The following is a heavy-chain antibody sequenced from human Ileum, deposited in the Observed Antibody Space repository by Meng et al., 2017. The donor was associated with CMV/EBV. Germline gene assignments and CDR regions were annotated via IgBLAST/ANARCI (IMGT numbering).Heavy chain of an antibody. CDR3: ARWTWGFLDS. Sequence: SQTRSLTGAISGDGVSSNSAAWYWIRQAPPRGLERLGRTYYRSKWYNDYAVSVKSRITINPDTSRNQFSLKLNSVTPEDTAVYHCARWTWGFLDSWGQGTLVTVSS. V-gene: IGHV6-1*01. J-gene: IGHJ4*02. CDR2: TYYRSKWYN. CDR1: GDGVSSNSAA. D-gene: IGHD7-27*01.